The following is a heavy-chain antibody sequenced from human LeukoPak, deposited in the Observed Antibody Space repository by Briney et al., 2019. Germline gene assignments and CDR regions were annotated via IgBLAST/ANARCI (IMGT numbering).Heavy chain of an antibody. J-gene: IGHJ4*02. CDR2: MNPNSGNT. CDR1: GYTFTSYV. D-gene: IGHD5-24*01. CDR3: ARGVGIATEVFDY. Sequence: SVKVSCKASGYTFTSYVLNWVRQATGQGLEWMGWMNPNSGNTGYAHKLQGRLTMTRNTSISTAYMELRRLRSEGTDVYYCARGVGIATEVFDYWGQGTLVTVSS. V-gene: IGHV1-8*01.